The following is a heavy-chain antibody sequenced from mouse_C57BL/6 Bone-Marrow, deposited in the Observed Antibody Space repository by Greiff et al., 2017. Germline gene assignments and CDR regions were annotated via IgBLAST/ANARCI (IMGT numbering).Heavy chain of an antibody. J-gene: IGHJ4*01. Sequence: EVKLMESGPELVKPGASVKMSCKASGYTFTDYNMHWVKQSHGKSLEWIGYINPNNGGTSYNQKFKGKATLTVNKSCSTAYMELRSLTSEDSAVYYCARRNLYYYAMDYWGQGTSVTVSS. CDR3: ARRNLYYYAMDY. CDR2: INPNNGGT. V-gene: IGHV1-22*01. CDR1: GYTFTDYN.